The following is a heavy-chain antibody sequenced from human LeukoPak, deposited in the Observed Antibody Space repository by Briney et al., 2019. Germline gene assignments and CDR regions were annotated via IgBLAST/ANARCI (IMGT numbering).Heavy chain of an antibody. CDR3: ARGAQIVVAPAAQARPGPSGVDY. V-gene: IGHV3-21*01. J-gene: IGHJ4*02. CDR1: GFTFSSYS. Sequence: GGSLRLSCAASGFTFSSYSMNWVRLAPGKGLEWVSSISSGSSYIYYADSVKGRFTLSRDNAQNSLYLQMNSLGAEDTAVYYCARGAQIVVAPAAQARPGPSGVDYWGQGTLDTVSS. CDR2: ISSGSSYI. D-gene: IGHD2-2*01.